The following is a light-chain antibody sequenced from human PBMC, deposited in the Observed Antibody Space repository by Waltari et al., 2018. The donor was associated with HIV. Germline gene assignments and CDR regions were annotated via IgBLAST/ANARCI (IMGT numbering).Light chain of an antibody. CDR2: EDN. CDR1: SGSISNYY. V-gene: IGLV6-57*04. Sequence: NFTLTQPHSVSESPGDTVTITCTPSSGSISNYYVQRYQQRPGSAPTTVIDEDNKRPSGVPDRFSGSIDSSSNSASLTISGLKTEDEADYYCQSYYLSIVVFGGGTKLTVL. J-gene: IGLJ2*01. CDR3: QSYYLSIVV.